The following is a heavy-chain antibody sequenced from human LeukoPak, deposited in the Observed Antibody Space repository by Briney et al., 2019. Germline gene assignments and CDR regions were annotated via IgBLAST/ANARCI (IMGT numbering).Heavy chain of an antibody. V-gene: IGHV3-48*03. D-gene: IGHD3-3*01. Sequence: QPGGSLRLSCAASGFTFSSYEMNWVGQAPGKGLEWVSYITKSGSTIYYADSVKGRFTISRDNAKNSLYLQMNSLRVEDTAVYYCARGGGSGYYGLGYWGQGTLVTVSS. CDR2: ITKSGSTI. J-gene: IGHJ4*02. CDR3: ARGGGSGYYGLGY. CDR1: GFTFSSYE.